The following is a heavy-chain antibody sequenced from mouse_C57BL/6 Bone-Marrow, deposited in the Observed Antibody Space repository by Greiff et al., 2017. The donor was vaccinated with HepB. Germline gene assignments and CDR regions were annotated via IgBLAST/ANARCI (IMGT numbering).Heavy chain of an antibody. Sequence: QVQLQQSDAELVKPGASVKISCKVSGYTFTDHTIHWMKQRPEQGLEWIGYIYPRDGSTKYNEKFKGKATLAADKSSSTAYMQLNSLTSEDSAVYFCASLYDGYYFAWFAYWGQGTLVSVSA. CDR2: IYPRDGST. CDR3: ASLYDGYYFAWFAY. CDR1: GYTFTDHT. V-gene: IGHV1-78*01. D-gene: IGHD2-3*01. J-gene: IGHJ3*01.